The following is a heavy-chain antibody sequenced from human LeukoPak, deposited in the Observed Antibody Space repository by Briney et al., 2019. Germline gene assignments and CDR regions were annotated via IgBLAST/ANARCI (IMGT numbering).Heavy chain of an antibody. CDR1: RFTFSSYA. J-gene: IGHJ4*02. Sequence: GGSLRLSCAASRFTFSSYAMSWVRQAPGKGLEWVSTITGSGGSTYYADSVKGRFTISRDNSKNTLFLQMNSLRAEDTAVYYCAKDQYGGNPQYYFDYWGQGTLVTVSS. V-gene: IGHV3-23*01. CDR3: AKDQYGGNPQYYFDY. D-gene: IGHD4-23*01. CDR2: ITGSGGST.